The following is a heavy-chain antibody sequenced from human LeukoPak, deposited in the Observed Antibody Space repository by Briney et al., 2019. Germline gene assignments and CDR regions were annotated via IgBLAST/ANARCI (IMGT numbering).Heavy chain of an antibody. D-gene: IGHD3-16*02. CDR1: GGTFSSYA. V-gene: IGHV1-69*04. Sequence: ASVKVSCKASGGTFSSYAISWVRQAPGQGLEWMGRIIPILGIATYAQKFQGRVTITADKSTSTAYMELSSLRSEDTAVYYCAIFMITFGGVIANFDYWGQGTLVTVSS. CDR2: IIPILGIA. J-gene: IGHJ4*02. CDR3: AIFMITFGGVIANFDY.